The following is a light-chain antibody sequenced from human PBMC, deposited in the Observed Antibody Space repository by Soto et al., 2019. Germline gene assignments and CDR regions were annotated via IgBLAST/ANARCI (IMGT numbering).Light chain of an antibody. J-gene: IGLJ1*01. CDR1: SSDVGGYNY. V-gene: IGLV2-14*01. Sequence: QSALTQPASVSGSPGQSITISCTGTSSDVGGYNYVSWYQQHPGKAPQLMIYDVSNRPSGVSNRFSGSKSGNTASLTISWLQDEDEAAYYSRSYTSSSTLIYVFGTGTKRTVL. CDR3: RSYTSSSTLIYV. CDR2: DVS.